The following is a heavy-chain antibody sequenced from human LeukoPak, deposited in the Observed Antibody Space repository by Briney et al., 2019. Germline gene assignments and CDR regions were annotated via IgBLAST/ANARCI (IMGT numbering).Heavy chain of an antibody. CDR3: ARGMVVKVPYMVV. Sequence: SVTQSLPRAGYVECFNALSWLGLGQSPGRALEGVGEVSQRGRDDHIPPLTSRVSLSLDASHNQFSLNLTPVPAAHPAVYYCARGMVVKVPYMVVWGQGATVTVSS. V-gene: IGHV4-34*01. J-gene: IGHJ6*03. CDR2: VSQRGRD. CDR1: VECFNALS. D-gene: IGHD3-22*01.